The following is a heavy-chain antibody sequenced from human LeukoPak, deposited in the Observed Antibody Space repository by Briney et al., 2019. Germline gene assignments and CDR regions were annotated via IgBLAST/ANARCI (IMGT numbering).Heavy chain of an antibody. CDR3: ARVSSPLQYNWFDP. CDR2: INPNSGGT. Sequence: ASVKVSCKASGYTFTGYHMHWVRQAPGQGLEWMGRINPNSGGTNYAQKFQGRVTMTRDTSISTAYMELSRLRSDDTAVYYCARVSSPLQYNWFDPWGQGTLVTVSS. CDR1: GYTFTGYH. J-gene: IGHJ5*02. V-gene: IGHV1-2*06. D-gene: IGHD1-14*01.